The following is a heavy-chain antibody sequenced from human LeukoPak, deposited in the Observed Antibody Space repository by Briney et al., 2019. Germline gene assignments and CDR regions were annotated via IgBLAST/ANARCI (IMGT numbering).Heavy chain of an antibody. J-gene: IGHJ4*02. V-gene: IGHV4-39*01. CDR1: GGSISSSSYF. D-gene: IGHD3-16*01. CDR2: IYYSGST. Sequence: SETLSLTCTVSGGSISSSSYFWAWIRQPPGKGLEWIGSIYYSGSTYYNPSLNSRVTISVDTSKNQFSLNPSSVTAADTAVYYCARLITAFQAFDSWGQGTLVTVSS. CDR3: ARLITAFQAFDS.